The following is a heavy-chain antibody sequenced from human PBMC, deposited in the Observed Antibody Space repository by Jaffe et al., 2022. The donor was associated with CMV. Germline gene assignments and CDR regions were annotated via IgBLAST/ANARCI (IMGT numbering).Heavy chain of an antibody. J-gene: IGHJ2*01. V-gene: IGHV4-59*01. Sequence: QVQLQESGPGLVKPSETLSLTCTVSGGSISSYYWSWIRQPPGKGLEWIGYIYYSGSTNYNPSLKSRVTISVDTSKNQFSLKLSSVTAADTAVYYCARDKTVTTWKSYWYFDLWGRGTLVTVSS. CDR1: GGSISSYY. CDR3: ARDKTVTTWKSYWYFDL. D-gene: IGHD4-17*01. CDR2: IYYSGST.